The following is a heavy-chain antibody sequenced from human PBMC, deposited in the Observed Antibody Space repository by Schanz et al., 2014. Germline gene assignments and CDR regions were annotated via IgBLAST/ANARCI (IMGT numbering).Heavy chain of an antibody. J-gene: IGHJ6*03. CDR3: ARDAVALVPEYFMDV. CDR1: GFTFSASA. CDR2: VWSDGNTK. Sequence: QVQLVESGGGLVQPGGSLRLSCAASGFTFSASAMHWVRQAPGKGPEWVALVWSDGNTKYYVDSVKGRFTISRDNSMNTLHLQMDGLRVEDTAVYYCARDAVALVPEYFMDVWGKGTPVTVSS. D-gene: IGHD2-15*01. V-gene: IGHV3-33*08.